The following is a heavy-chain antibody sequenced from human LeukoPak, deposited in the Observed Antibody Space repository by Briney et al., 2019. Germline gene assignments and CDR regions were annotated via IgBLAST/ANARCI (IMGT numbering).Heavy chain of an antibody. CDR3: ARDRGSGWFYDIDY. Sequence: GGSLRLSCAASGFTFGSYWMSWVRQAPGKGLEWVANINQDGSEKYYVDSVKGRFTISRDNAKNSLYLQMNSLRGEDTAVYYCARDRGSGWFYDIDYWGQGTLVTVSS. CDR2: INQDGSEK. D-gene: IGHD6-19*01. J-gene: IGHJ4*02. CDR1: GFTFGSYW. V-gene: IGHV3-7*01.